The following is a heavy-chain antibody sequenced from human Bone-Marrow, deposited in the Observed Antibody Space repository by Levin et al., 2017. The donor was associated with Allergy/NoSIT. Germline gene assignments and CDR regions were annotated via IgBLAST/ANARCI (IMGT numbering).Heavy chain of an antibody. V-gene: IGHV1-2*04. CDR2: INPNSGGT. J-gene: IGHJ6*02. CDR1: GYTFTGYY. D-gene: IGHD3-22*01. CDR3: ARADYSYYDSSGYYYYYYGMDV. Sequence: GESLKISCKASGYTFTGYYMHWVRQAPGQGLEWMGWINPNSGGTNYAQKFQGWVTMTRDTSISTAYMELSRLRSDDTAVYYCARADYSYYDSSGYYYYYYGMDVWGQGTTVTVSS.